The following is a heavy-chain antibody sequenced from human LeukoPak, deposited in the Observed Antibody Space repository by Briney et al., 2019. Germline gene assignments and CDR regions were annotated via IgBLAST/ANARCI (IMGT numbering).Heavy chain of an antibody. D-gene: IGHD3-16*01. CDR3: AKLGKITPPQDI. CDR2: ISGSGGST. Sequence: PGGSLRLSCAASGFTVSSNYMSWVRQAPGKGLEWVSAISGSGGSTYYADSVKGRSTISRDNSKNTLYLQINSLRAEDTAVYYCAKLGKITPPQDIWGQGTMVTVSS. J-gene: IGHJ3*02. CDR1: GFTVSSNY. V-gene: IGHV3-23*01.